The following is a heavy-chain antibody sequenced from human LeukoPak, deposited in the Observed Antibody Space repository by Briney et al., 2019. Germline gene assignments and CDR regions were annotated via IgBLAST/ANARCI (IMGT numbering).Heavy chain of an antibody. CDR2: IYYTGST. D-gene: IGHD3-16*01. V-gene: IGHV4-59*01. CDR1: GGSISTYY. CDR3: ARVGGGQITIDAFDI. Sequence: SETLSLTCTVSGGSISTYYWTWIRQPPGKGLEWIGYIYYTGSTNYNPSLKSRVTISVDTSKNQFSLKLSSVTAADTAVYYCARVGGGQITIDAFDIWGQGTMVTVSS. J-gene: IGHJ3*02.